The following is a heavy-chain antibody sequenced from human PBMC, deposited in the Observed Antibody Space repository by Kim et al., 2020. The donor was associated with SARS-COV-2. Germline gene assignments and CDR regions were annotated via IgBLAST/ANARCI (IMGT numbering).Heavy chain of an antibody. D-gene: IGHD2-15*01. V-gene: IGHV3-11*05. CDR3: ARDPRLVVVGMGCFDP. Sequence: DSAKGRFTISREDAKNSLYLQMNSLRAEDTGVYYCARDPRLVVVGMGCFDPWGQGTPVTVSS. J-gene: IGHJ5*02.